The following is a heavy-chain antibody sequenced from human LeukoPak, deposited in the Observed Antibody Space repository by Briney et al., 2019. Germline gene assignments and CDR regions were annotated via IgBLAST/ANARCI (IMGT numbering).Heavy chain of an antibody. CDR2: MNPNSGNT. CDR3: ARRDNTGFDS. Sequence: GASVKVSCTASGYTFTSNDLNWVRQARGQGLEWMGWMNPNSGNTGYAQKFQGRLTMTRNNSISTAYMELSSLRSEDTALYYCARRDNTGFDSWGQGTLVTVSS. D-gene: IGHD2-15*01. J-gene: IGHJ4*02. V-gene: IGHV1-8*01. CDR1: GYTFTSND.